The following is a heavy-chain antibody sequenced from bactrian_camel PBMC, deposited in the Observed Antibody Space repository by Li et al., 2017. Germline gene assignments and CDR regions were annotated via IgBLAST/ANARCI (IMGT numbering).Heavy chain of an antibody. J-gene: IGHJ4*01. CDR2: IVSHGGTT. CDR3: AAALAGSRSLEYWLLQRVDY. CDR1: GFSFSFYW. V-gene: IGHV3S25*01. D-gene: IGHD2*01. Sequence: QLVESGGGLVQPGGSLRPSCAASGFSFSFYWMYWVRQAPGKGLEWVSTIVSHGGTTCYADSVKGRFTISQDNAKNTVYLQMNSLKPEDTAMYYCAAALAGSRSLEYWLLQRVDYWGQGTQVTVS.